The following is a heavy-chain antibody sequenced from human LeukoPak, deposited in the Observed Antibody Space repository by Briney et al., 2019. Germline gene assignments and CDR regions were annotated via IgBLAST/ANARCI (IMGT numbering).Heavy chain of an antibody. V-gene: IGHV1-2*02. CDR3: ARDGHDRSGYYNDY. J-gene: IGHJ4*02. Sequence: GASVKVSCKASGYTFSDYYIHWVRQAPGQGREWMGWTKPNSGGTSYAQKVEGRVSRARDTSMRTAYMELRPLRSDDTAVYYCARDGHDRSGYYNDYWGQGTLVTVSS. D-gene: IGHD3-22*01. CDR2: TKPNSGGT. CDR1: GYTFSDYY.